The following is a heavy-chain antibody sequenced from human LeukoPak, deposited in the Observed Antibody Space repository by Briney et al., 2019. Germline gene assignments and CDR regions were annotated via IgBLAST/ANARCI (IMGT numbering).Heavy chain of an antibody. J-gene: IGHJ4*02. CDR1: GYMFTSYG. CDR2: ISAYNGNT. D-gene: IGHD3-9*01. V-gene: IGHV1-18*01. Sequence: ASVKVSCKASGYMFTSYGISWVRQAPGQGLEWMGWISAYNGNTNYAQKLQGRVTMTTDTSTSTAYMELRSLRSDDTAVYYCARSRSWILTGYYRASFDYWGQGTLVTVSS. CDR3: ARSRSWILTGYYRASFDY.